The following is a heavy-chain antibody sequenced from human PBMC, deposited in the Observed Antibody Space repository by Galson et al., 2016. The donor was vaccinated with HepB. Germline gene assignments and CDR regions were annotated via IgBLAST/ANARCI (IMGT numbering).Heavy chain of an antibody. CDR2: IYHSGST. J-gene: IGHJ4*02. V-gene: IGHV4-4*02. CDR1: GASMSSSNW. D-gene: IGHD3-22*01. CDR3: ARGLDFYDSNID. Sequence: SETLSLTCVVSGASMSSSNWWSWVRQPPGKGLGWIGEIYHSGSTNYNPSLKSRVTISIDKSKNQFSLKLSSVTAADTAVYYCARGLDFYDSNIDWGQGTLVTVSS.